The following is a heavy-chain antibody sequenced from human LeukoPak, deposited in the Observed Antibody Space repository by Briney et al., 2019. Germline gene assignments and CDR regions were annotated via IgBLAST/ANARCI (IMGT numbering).Heavy chain of an antibody. J-gene: IGHJ6*03. CDR1: GYTFTSYD. CDR2: MNTNSGNT. D-gene: IGHD3-9*01. CDR3: ARAYYDILTGYFWGTYYYYYMDV. Sequence: ASVKVSCKASGYTFTSYDINWVRQATGQGLEWMGWMNTNSGNTGYAQKFQGRVTMTRNTSISTAYMELSSLRSEDTAVYYCARAYYDILTGYFWGTYYYYYMDVWGKGTTVTISS. V-gene: IGHV1-8*01.